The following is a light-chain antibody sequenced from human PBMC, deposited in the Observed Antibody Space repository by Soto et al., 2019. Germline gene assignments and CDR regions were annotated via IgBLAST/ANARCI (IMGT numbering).Light chain of an antibody. V-gene: IGKV1-5*03. CDR1: QSISSW. Sequence: DIQMTQSPSTLSASVGDRVTITCRASQSISSWLAWYQQKPGKAPNLLIYKASNLESGVPSRFSGSGSGTEFTLTISSLQPEDFATYYCQQSSSYPVTFGQGTKLEIK. CDR2: KAS. J-gene: IGKJ2*01. CDR3: QQSSSYPVT.